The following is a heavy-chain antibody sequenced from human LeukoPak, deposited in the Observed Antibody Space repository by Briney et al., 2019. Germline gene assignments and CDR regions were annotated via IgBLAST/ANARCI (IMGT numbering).Heavy chain of an antibody. V-gene: IGHV3-7*03. CDR1: RFTFSSYW. CDR3: ASPAEGY. J-gene: IGHJ4*02. Sequence: GGSLRLSCAASRFTFSSYWMSWVRQAPGKGLEWVANIKQDGSEKYYVDSVKGRFTISRDNAKNSLYLQMNSLRAEDTAVYYCASPAEGYWGQGTLVTVSS. CDR2: IKQDGSEK.